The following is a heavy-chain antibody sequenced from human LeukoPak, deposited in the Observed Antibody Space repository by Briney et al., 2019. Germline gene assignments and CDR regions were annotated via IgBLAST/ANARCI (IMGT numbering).Heavy chain of an antibody. CDR2: ISSSSSYI. J-gene: IGHJ6*03. CDR3: ASGDYLARHFYYYYMDV. Sequence: KSGGSLRLSCAASGFTFSSYSMNWVRQAPGKGLEWVSYISSSSSYIYYADSVKGRFAVSRDNSKNTLYLQMNSLRAEDTAVYYCASGDYLARHFYYYYMDVWGKGTTVTVSS. D-gene: IGHD4/OR15-4a*01. V-gene: IGHV3-21*05. CDR1: GFTFSSYS.